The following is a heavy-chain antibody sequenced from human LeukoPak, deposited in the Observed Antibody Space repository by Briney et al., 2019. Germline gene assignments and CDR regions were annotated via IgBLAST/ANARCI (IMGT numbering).Heavy chain of an antibody. CDR1: GFTFSSYS. Sequence: GGSLRLSCAASGFTFSSYSMNWVRQAPGKGLEWVSSISSSSYIYYADSVKGRFTISRDNAKNSLYLQMNSLRAEDTAAYYCARVNYDSSGYYVDYWGQGTLVTVSS. CDR3: ARVNYDSSGYYVDY. D-gene: IGHD3-22*01. J-gene: IGHJ4*02. V-gene: IGHV3-21*01. CDR2: ISSSSYI.